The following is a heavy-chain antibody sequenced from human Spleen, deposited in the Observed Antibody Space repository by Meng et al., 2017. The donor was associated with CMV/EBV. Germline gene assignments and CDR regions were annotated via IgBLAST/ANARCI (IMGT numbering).Heavy chain of an antibody. J-gene: IGHJ6*02. CDR2: ISGGSRHI. CDR1: GFTFNIYT. Sequence: GGSLRLSCAASGFTFNIYTMNWVRQAPGKGLEWVSSISGGSRHIYYADSMQGRFTISRDNSKNTLYLQMNSLRAEDTAVYYCAKQTYWGSGAMDVWGQGTTVTVSS. CDR3: AKQTYWGSGAMDV. D-gene: IGHD7-27*01. V-gene: IGHV3-23*01.